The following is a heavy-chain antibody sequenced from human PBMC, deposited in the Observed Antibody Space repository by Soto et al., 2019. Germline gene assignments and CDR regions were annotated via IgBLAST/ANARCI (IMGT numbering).Heavy chain of an antibody. Sequence: QVQLVESGGGLVQPGGSLRLSCAASGFTFSVYYMSWIRQAPGKGLEWISYISSRGSTIYYADSVKGRFTISRDNAESSLYLQMSSLRAEDTAVYYCARATTTGGRFRWFDPWGQGTLVTVSS. CDR3: ARATTTGGRFRWFDP. J-gene: IGHJ5*02. D-gene: IGHD4-4*01. CDR1: GFTFSVYY. CDR2: ISSRGSTI. V-gene: IGHV3-11*01.